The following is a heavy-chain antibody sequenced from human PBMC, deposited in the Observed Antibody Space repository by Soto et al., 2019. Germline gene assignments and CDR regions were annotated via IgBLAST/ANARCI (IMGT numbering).Heavy chain of an antibody. D-gene: IGHD6-6*01. CDR1: GVTFSSYA. V-gene: IGHV1-69*13. CDR2: IIPIFGTA. CDR3: ARNSGSSFDFDY. J-gene: IGHJ4*02. Sequence: SVKVSCKASGVTFSSYAISWVRQAPGQGLEWMGGIIPIFGTANYAQKFQGRVTITADESTSTAYMELSSLRSEDTAVYYCARNSGSSFDFDYWGQGTLVTVSS.